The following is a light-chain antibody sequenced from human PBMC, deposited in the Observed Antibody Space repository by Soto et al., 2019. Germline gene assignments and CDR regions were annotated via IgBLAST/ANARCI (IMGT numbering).Light chain of an antibody. Sequence: EIVLTQSPATLSWSPGERSTLSCRASQSVSSYLAWYQQKPGQAPRLLIYDASNRATGIPARFSGSGSGTDFTLTISSLEPEDFAVYYCQQRSNWPRGYTFGQGTKLEIK. V-gene: IGKV3-11*01. CDR2: DAS. CDR1: QSVSSY. J-gene: IGKJ2*01. CDR3: QQRSNWPRGYT.